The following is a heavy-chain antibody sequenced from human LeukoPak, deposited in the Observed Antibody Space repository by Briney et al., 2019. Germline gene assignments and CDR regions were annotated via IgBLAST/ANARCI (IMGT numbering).Heavy chain of an antibody. V-gene: IGHV4-39*07. CDR3: ARDYGVTRAFDY. Sequence: SETLSLTCTVSGGSISSSSYYWGWIRQPPGKGLEWIGGIYYSGSTYYNPSLKSRVTISVDTSKNQFSLKLSSVTAADTAVYYCARDYGVTRAFDYWGQGTLVTVSS. CDR2: IYYSGST. CDR1: GGSISSSSYY. J-gene: IGHJ4*02. D-gene: IGHD4-17*01.